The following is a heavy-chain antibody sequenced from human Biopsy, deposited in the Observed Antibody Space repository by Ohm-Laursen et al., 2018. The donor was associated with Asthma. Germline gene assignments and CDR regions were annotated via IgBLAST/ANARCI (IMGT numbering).Heavy chain of an antibody. Sequence: SETLSLTCTVSGGPINNFYWIWIRQPPGKGLESIGHVYYSGSTNYNPSLKSRVTISIDASKNQFSLKLTSVTVADTAVYYCARGVDRVTGLLDHFDSWGQGTLVTVSS. CDR1: GGPINNFY. V-gene: IGHV4-59*01. D-gene: IGHD2-21*02. J-gene: IGHJ4*02. CDR3: ARGVDRVTGLLDHFDS. CDR2: VYYSGST.